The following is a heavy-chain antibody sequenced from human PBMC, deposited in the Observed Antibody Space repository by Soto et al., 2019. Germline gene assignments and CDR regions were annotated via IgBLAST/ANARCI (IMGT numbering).Heavy chain of an antibody. V-gene: IGHV3-30*03. CDR2: ITYDGTYK. Sequence: QVQVVESGGGVVQPGKSLRLSCAASGFTFSSFGMHWVRQAPGKGLEWVAVITYDGTYKYYGDSVKGRFTISRDNSKYTLYMQMDSLRGEDTALYCCARRVVGAAHQINFWGQGTVVPVSS. CDR1: GFTFSSFG. J-gene: IGHJ4*02. CDR3: ARRVVGAAHQINF. D-gene: IGHD1-26*01.